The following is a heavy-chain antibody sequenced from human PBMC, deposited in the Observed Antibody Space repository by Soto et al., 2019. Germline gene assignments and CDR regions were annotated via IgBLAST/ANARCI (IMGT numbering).Heavy chain of an antibody. CDR2: ISSDGSKK. J-gene: IGHJ3*02. D-gene: IGHD5-18*01. V-gene: IGHV3-30-3*01. CDR1: GFTFSSYA. Sequence: QVQLVESGGGVVQPGRSLRLSCAASGFTFSSYAMHWVRQAPGKGLEWVAVISSDGSKKYYADSGKGRFTIFRDNSKNTLYLQMHSLRPEDTAVYYCASPTIRDHSAFDIWGQGTTVSVSS. CDR3: ASPTIRDHSAFDI.